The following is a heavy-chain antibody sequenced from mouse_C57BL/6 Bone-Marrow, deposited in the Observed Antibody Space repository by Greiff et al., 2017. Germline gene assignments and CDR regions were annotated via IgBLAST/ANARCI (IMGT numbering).Heavy chain of an antibody. V-gene: IGHV1-72*01. CDR2: IDPNSGGT. J-gene: IGHJ2*01. CDR3: ARGGFTTVVDKGFDY. D-gene: IGHD1-1*01. CDR1: GYTFTSYW. Sequence: QVQLQQSGAELVKPGASVKLSCKASGYTFTSYWMHWVKQRPGRGLEWIGRIDPNSGGTKYNEKFKSKATLTVDKPSSTAYMQLSSLTSEDSAVYYCARGGFTTVVDKGFDYWGQGTTLTVSS.